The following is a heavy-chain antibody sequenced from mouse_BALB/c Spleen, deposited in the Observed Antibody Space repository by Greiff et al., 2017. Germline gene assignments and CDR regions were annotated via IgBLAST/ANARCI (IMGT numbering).Heavy chain of an antibody. CDR1: GDSITSGY. D-gene: IGHD2-2*01. Sequence: VQLKESGPSLVKPSQTLSLTCSVTGDSITSGYWNWIRKFPGNKLEYMGYISYSGSTYYNPSLKSRISITRDTSKNQYYLQLNSVTTEDTATYYCARYGGYGDYYAMDYWGQGTSVTVSS. CDR3: ARYGGYGDYYAMDY. V-gene: IGHV3-8*02. CDR2: ISYSGST. J-gene: IGHJ4*01.